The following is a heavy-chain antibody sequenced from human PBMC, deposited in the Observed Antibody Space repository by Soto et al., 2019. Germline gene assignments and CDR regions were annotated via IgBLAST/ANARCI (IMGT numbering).Heavy chain of an antibody. V-gene: IGHV3-33*01. D-gene: IGHD3-22*01. CDR2: MWYDVSNK. CDR1: GFTFSSYG. CDR3: ARDVAPQYYYDSSGYYGDYYYGMDV. J-gene: IGHJ6*02. Sequence: GGSLRLSCAASGFTFSSYGMHWVRQAPGKGLEWVAVMWYDVSNKYYADSVKGLFTISRDNSKNTLYLQMNSLRAEDTAVYYCARDVAPQYYYDSSGYYGDYYYGMDVWGQGTTVTVSS.